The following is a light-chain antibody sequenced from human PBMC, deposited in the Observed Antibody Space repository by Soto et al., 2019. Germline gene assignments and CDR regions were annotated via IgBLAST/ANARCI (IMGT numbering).Light chain of an antibody. J-gene: IGLJ3*02. CDR1: SSNIGNNA. V-gene: IGLV1-36*01. CDR3: AVWDDSVNGPV. CDR2: FDD. Sequence: QSVLTQPPSVSAAPRQRVTISCSGSSSNIGNNAVNWYQQLPGKAPKLLIHFDDRVPSGVSDRFSGSKSGTSASLAISGLXXXXXXXXXXAVWDDSVNGPVFGGGTKLTVL.